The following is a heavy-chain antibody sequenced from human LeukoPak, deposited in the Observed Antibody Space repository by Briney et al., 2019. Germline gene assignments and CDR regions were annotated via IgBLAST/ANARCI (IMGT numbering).Heavy chain of an antibody. V-gene: IGHV5-51*01. CDR1: GYSFTNYW. CDR3: ARPRSGYSYGKDDAFDI. Sequence: GESLKISCKGSGYSFTNYWIGWVRQMPGKGLEWMGIIYPGDSDTRYSPSFQGQVTISADKSISTAYLQWSSLKASDTAMYYCARPRSGYSYGKDDAFDIWGQGTMVTVSS. D-gene: IGHD5-18*01. CDR2: IYPGDSDT. J-gene: IGHJ3*02.